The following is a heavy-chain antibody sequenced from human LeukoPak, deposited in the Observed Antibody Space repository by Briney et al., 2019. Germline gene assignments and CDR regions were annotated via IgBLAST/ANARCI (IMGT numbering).Heavy chain of an antibody. CDR1: GYTFTAYH. Sequence: GASVQVSCKASGYTFTAYHIHWVRQAPGQGLEWMGRINPNGGGTNYGQKFQGRVIMTRDTSMSAAYMELYSLTSDDTAVYYCARGGGYYIYYFEYWGQGSLVTVSS. D-gene: IGHD3-3*01. J-gene: IGHJ4*02. V-gene: IGHV1-2*02. CDR3: ARGGGYYIYYFEY. CDR2: INPNGGGT.